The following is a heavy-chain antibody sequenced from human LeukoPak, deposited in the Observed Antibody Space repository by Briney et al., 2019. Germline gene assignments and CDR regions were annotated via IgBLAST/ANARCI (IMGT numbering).Heavy chain of an antibody. V-gene: IGHV4-31*03. CDR1: GCSISSGDIF. CDR2: INYSGTT. Sequence: SETLSLTCTVSGCSISSGDIFWSWNRQDPGQDLEWFININYSGTTYSNPYLKSRITMSVDKSNNPFSLKLSSVTAADTAVYYCARDGRGPDIGAPGNWFDPWGQGTLVTVSS. CDR3: ARDGRGPDIGAPGNWFDP. J-gene: IGHJ5*02. D-gene: IGHD6-13*01.